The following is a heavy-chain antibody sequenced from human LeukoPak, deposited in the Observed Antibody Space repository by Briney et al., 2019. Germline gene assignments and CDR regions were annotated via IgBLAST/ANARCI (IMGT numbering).Heavy chain of an antibody. V-gene: IGHV3-30*02. J-gene: IGHJ4*02. CDR2: IWYDGSYK. CDR3: AKWYSGYDLSIGYFDY. D-gene: IGHD5-12*01. CDR1: GFTFSSYA. Sequence: PGGSLRLSCAASGFTFSSYAMHWVRQTPGKGLEWVAVIWYDGSYKYYADSVKGRFTISRDNSKNTLYLQMNSLRAEDTAVYYCAKWYSGYDLSIGYFDYWGQGTLVTVSS.